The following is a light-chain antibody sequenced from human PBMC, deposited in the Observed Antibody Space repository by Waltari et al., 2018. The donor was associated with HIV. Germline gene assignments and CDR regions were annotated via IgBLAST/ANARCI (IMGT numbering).Light chain of an antibody. CDR1: QSIDNF. CDR3: QQSYTTRWT. V-gene: IGKV1-39*01. J-gene: IGKJ1*01. CDR2: GAS. Sequence: DIQLTQSPSSLSASVVDRVTITCRASQSIDNFLNWYQQKPGKDPKLLIYGASRLHSGVPSRCSGSGSGTDFTLTVNSLQPEDFATYYCQQSYTTRWTFGLGTKVEMK.